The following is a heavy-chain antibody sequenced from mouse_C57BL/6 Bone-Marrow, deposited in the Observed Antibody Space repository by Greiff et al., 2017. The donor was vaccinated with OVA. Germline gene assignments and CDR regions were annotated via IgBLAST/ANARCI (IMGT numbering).Heavy chain of an antibody. V-gene: IGHV1-59*01. CDR3: ARVTTVGDY. CDR2: IDPSDSYT. J-gene: IGHJ3*01. CDR1: GYTFTSYW. D-gene: IGHD1-1*01. Sequence: QVQLKQPGAELVRPGTSVKLSCKASGYTFTSYWMHWVKQRPGQGLEWIGVIDPSDSYTNYNQKFKGKATLTVDTSSSTAYMQLSSLTSEDSAVYYCARVTTVGDYWGQGTLVTVSA.